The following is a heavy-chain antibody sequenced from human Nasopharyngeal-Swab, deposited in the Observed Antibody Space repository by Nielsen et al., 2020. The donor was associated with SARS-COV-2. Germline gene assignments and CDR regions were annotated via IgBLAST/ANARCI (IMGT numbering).Heavy chain of an antibody. Sequence: GESLKISCAASGFTFSTYSMNWVRQAPGKGLEWVSSISGSGSYIYYADSVKGRFTISRDHPKNSVHLQMNSLRAEDTAVYYCARESIAAAGPGMDVWGQGTTVTVSS. CDR2: ISGSGSYI. D-gene: IGHD6-13*01. J-gene: IGHJ6*02. CDR3: ARESIAAAGPGMDV. CDR1: GFTFSTYS. V-gene: IGHV3-21*06.